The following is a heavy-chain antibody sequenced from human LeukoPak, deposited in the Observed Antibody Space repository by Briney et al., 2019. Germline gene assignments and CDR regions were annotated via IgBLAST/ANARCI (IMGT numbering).Heavy chain of an antibody. CDR1: GYSFTTYW. D-gene: IGHD2-15*01. V-gene: IGHV5-51*01. Sequence: GESLKISCKASGYSFTTYWIAWVRQMPGKGLEWMGIIYPSDSDTRYSPSFQGQVTISADKSISTAYLEWSSLKASDTAMYYCAIGYNWFDPWGQGTLVTVSS. CDR3: AIGYNWFDP. J-gene: IGHJ5*02. CDR2: IYPSDSDT.